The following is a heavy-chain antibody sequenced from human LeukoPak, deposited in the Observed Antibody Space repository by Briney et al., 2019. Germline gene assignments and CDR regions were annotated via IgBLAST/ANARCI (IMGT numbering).Heavy chain of an antibody. V-gene: IGHV1-46*01. CDR1: GYTFTSYY. Sequence: ASVKVSCKASGYTFTSYYMHWVRQAPGQGLEWMGIINPSGGSTSYAQKFQGRVTMTRDTSTSTVYMELSSLRSEDTAVYYCARGLGDDSSSWNADPGVAFDIWGQGTMVTVSS. D-gene: IGHD6-13*01. CDR3: ARGLGDDSSSWNADPGVAFDI. J-gene: IGHJ3*02. CDR2: INPSGGST.